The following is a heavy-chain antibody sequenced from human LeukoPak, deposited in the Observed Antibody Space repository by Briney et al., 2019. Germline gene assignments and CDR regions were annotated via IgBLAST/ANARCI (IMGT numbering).Heavy chain of an antibody. V-gene: IGHV4-59*12. Sequence: SETLSLTCTVSGGSISSYYWSWIRQPPGKGLEWIGYIYYSGSTYYNPSLKSRVTISVDTSKNQFSLKLSSVTAADTAVYYCARRFAAAAGTWYFDLWGRGTLVTVSS. CDR1: GGSISSYY. CDR3: ARRFAAAAGTWYFDL. J-gene: IGHJ2*01. D-gene: IGHD6-13*01. CDR2: IYYSGST.